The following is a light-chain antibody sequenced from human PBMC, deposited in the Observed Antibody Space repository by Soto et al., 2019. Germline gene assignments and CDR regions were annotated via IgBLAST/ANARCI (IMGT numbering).Light chain of an antibody. CDR1: QTISSW. CDR2: KAS. J-gene: IGKJ1*01. Sequence: DIQMTQSPSTLSGSVGDRVTITCRASQTISSWLAWYQQKPGKAPKLLIYKASTLKSGVPSRFSGSGSGTDYTLTIGSLQPEDFATYYCQQLNGSPWTFGQGTKVDI. CDR3: QQLNGSPWT. V-gene: IGKV1-5*03.